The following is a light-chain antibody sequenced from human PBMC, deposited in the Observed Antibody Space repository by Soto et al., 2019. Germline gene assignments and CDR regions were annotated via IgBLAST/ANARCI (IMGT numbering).Light chain of an antibody. V-gene: IGKV3-20*01. J-gene: IGKJ3*01. CDR3: QQGYT. CDR2: GAS. CDR1: QSLAGRY. Sequence: EIVLTQSPGTLSLSPGERATLSCRASQSLAGRYLAWYQQKPGQAPRLLIYGASSRATDIPDRFSGSGSGTDFTLTITRLEPEDYAVYFCQQGYTFGPGTKVGIK.